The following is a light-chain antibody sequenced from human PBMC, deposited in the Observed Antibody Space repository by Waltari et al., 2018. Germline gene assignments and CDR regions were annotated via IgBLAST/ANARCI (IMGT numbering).Light chain of an antibody. Sequence: EIVLTQSPGTLSLSPGERATLSCRTSQSVSRALAWYQQKPGQAPRLLIYGIFNRATGIPDRFSGSGSGTDFSLTISRLEPEDFAVYYCQHYVMLPVTFGQGTRGEVK. CDR1: QSVSRA. CDR2: GIF. J-gene: IGKJ1*01. CDR3: QHYVMLPVT. V-gene: IGKV3-20*01.